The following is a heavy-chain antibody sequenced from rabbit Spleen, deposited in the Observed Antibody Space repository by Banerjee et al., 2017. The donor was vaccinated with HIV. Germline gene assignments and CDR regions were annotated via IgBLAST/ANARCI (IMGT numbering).Heavy chain of an antibody. D-gene: IGHD1-1*01. J-gene: IGHJ4*01. CDR2: IWTGSGGDS. V-gene: IGHV1S40*01. Sequence: QSLEESGGDLVKPGASLTLTCTASGFSFSDGYDMCWVRQAPGKGLEWIGCIWTGSGGDSFYANWAKGRFTVSKTPSTTVTLQMTSLTVADTATYFCARTRTFDLWGPGTLVTVS. CDR1: GFSFSDGYD. CDR3: ARTRTFDL.